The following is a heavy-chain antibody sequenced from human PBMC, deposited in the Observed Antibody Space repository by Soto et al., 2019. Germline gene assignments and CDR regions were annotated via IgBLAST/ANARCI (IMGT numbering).Heavy chain of an antibody. V-gene: IGHV5-51*01. D-gene: IGHD3-22*01. CDR3: ARHNIVVVQSYYYYGMDV. Sequence: PGESLKISCXGSGYSFTSYWIGWVRQVPGKGLEWMGIIYPGDSDTRYSPSFQGQVTISADKSISTAYPQWSSLKASDTAMYYCARHNIVVVQSYYYYGMDVWGQGTTVTVSS. CDR1: GYSFTSYW. J-gene: IGHJ6*02. CDR2: IYPGDSDT.